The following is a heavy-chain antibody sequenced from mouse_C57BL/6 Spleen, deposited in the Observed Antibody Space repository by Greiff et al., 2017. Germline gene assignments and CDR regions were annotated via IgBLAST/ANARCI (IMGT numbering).Heavy chain of an antibody. Sequence: QVQLKQPGAELVKPGASVKLSCKASGYTFTSYWMHWVKQRPGQGLEWIGMIHPNSGSTNYNEKFKSKATLTVDKSSSTAYMQLSSLTSEDSAVYYCASEASNFDYWGQGTTLTVSS. V-gene: IGHV1-64*01. CDR1: GYTFTSYW. CDR2: IHPNSGST. CDR3: ASEASNFDY. J-gene: IGHJ2*01.